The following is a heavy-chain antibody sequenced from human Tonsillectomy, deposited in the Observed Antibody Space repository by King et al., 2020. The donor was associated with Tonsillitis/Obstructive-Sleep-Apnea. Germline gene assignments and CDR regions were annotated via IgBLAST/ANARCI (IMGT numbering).Heavy chain of an antibody. CDR2: IYPDDSDT. CDR1: GYSFTDYW. CDR3: ARPYYFNSLAAFDV. D-gene: IGHD3-10*01. J-gene: IGHJ3*01. V-gene: IGHV5-51*03. Sequence: QLVQSGAELKKPGDSLKISCEGFGYSFTDYWIAWVRQMPGKGLEWMGFIYPDDSDTRYSPSFQGQVTMSADKSINTAYLQWTSLQASDTGMYYCARPYYFNSLAAFDVWGQGTMVTVSS.